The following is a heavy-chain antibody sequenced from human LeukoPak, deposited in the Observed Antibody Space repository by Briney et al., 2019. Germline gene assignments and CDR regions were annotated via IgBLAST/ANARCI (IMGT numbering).Heavy chain of an antibody. D-gene: IGHD2-21*02. CDR3: VRESAYCGGDCYSPRGDY. CDR1: GFTFSSFW. CDR2: INGDGSSI. V-gene: IGHV3-74*03. J-gene: IGHJ4*02. Sequence: PGGSLRLSCAASGFTFSSFWMHWVRQTPGKGLVWVSRINGDGSSIKYADSVKGRFTMSRDNAKNTLFLQMNSLRAEDTALYYCVRESAYCGGDCYSPRGDYWGQGTLVTVSP.